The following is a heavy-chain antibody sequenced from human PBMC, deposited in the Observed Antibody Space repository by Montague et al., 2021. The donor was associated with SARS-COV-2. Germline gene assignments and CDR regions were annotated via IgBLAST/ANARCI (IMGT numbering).Heavy chain of an antibody. Sequence: SETLSLTCTVSGYSISTGYYWGWIRQPPGKGLEWIGTIYHSGSTYFNPSLKSRVTISVDTSKNQFSLNLSSVTAADTAVYSSAKVAGSHDTFDIWGRGTMVTVSS. V-gene: IGHV4-38-2*02. CDR3: AKVAGSHDTFDI. CDR1: GYSISTGYY. CDR2: IYHSGST. D-gene: IGHD6-19*01. J-gene: IGHJ3*02.